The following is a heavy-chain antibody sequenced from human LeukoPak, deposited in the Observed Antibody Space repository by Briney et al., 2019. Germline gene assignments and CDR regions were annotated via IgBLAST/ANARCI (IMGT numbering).Heavy chain of an antibody. D-gene: IGHD2-2*01. CDR2: IYTSGST. Sequence: SETLSLTCTVSGGSISSYYWSWIRQPAGKGPEWIGRIYTSGSTNYNPSLKSRVTMSVDTSKNQFSLKLSSVTAADTAVYYCARDRYCSSTSCYRTNWYFDLWGRGTLVTVSS. V-gene: IGHV4-4*07. J-gene: IGHJ2*01. CDR1: GGSISSYY. CDR3: ARDRYCSSTSCYRTNWYFDL.